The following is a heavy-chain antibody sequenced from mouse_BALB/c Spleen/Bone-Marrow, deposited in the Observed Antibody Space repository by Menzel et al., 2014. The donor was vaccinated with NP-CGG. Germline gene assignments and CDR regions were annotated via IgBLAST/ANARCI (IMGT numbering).Heavy chain of an antibody. J-gene: IGHJ2*01. D-gene: IGHD2-5*01. Sequence: VQLQQSGAELVRPGSSVKISCKASGYAFSSYWMNWVKQRPGQGPEWIGQIYTGDGDTNYNGKFKGKATLSADKSSSTTYMQLSSLTSEDSAVYFCARQYSSYFDYWGQGTTLTVSS. CDR2: IYTGDGDT. CDR1: GYAFSSYW. V-gene: IGHV1-80*01. CDR3: ARQYSSYFDY.